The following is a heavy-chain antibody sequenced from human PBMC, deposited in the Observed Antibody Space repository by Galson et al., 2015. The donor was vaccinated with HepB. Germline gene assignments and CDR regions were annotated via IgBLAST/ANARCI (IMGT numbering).Heavy chain of an antibody. Sequence: SLRLSCAASGFTYINYAINWVRQAPGKGLEWVSTIGGPGDNTYYADSVKGRFTISRDNSKSTVYLQMNSLRAGDTAVYHCTREGVSSNGWYADSWGQGTLVTVSS. J-gene: IGHJ4*02. V-gene: IGHV3-23*01. CDR2: IGGPGDNT. CDR3: TREGVSSNGWYADS. CDR1: GFTYINYA. D-gene: IGHD6-19*01.